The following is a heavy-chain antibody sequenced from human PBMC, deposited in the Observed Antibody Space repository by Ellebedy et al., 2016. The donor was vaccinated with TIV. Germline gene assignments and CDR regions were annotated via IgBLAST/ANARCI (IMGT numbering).Heavy chain of an antibody. J-gene: IGHJ4*02. CDR2: INPNSGGT. V-gene: IGHV1-2*02. CDR3: ARLDLHGDHLEF. Sequence: ASVKVSXXASGYLFTDYYIHWVRQAPGQGLEWMGWINPNSGGTYLIQKFRGRVTLTRDTSISTASMELSSLTSDDTAVYYCARLDLHGDHLEFWGQGTLVTVSS. D-gene: IGHD4-17*01. CDR1: GYLFTDYY.